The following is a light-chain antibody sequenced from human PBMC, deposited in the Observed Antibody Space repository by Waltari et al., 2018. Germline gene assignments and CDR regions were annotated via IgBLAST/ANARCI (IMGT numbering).Light chain of an antibody. V-gene: IGKV1-39*01. CDR1: QSISSY. Sequence: IQLTQSPSSLPPSVGDRVTITCRASQSISSYLTWYQQKPGKAPKLLIYAASSLQSGVPSRFSGSGSGTDFTLTISSLQPEDFATYYCQQSYSTWTFGQGTKVEIK. J-gene: IGKJ1*01. CDR2: AAS. CDR3: QQSYSTWT.